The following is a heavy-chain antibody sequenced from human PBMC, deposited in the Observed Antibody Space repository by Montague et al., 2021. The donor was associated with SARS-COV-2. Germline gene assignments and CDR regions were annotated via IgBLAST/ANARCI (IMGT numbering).Heavy chain of an antibody. Sequence: SETLSLTCAVSGASIVNTDCWSWVRQPPGKGLEWIGEIYHTASTNYNPSLKSRVTMSVDKFNNQVSLQLKYLTAADTAVYFCMRAGGYVNRPPVWGQGALVIVSS. V-gene: IGHV4-4*02. CDR3: MRAGGYVNRPPV. CDR1: GASIVNTDC. D-gene: IGHD6-19*01. J-gene: IGHJ4*02. CDR2: IYHTAST.